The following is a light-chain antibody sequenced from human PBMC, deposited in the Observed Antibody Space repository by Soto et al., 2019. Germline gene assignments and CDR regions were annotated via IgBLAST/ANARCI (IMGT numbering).Light chain of an antibody. CDR1: QSVLSRYNTKNY. V-gene: IGKV4-1*01. CDR3: QQYYNIPWT. CDR2: WAS. Sequence: DIVMAQSPDSLAVSLGERATVNCKSSQSVLSRYNTKNYLAWYQHRPGHPPRLLMYWASVREYGIPDRFSGSGSVTDFTLTISSLQAEDVAVYYCQQYYNIPWTFGQGTKVEIK. J-gene: IGKJ1*01.